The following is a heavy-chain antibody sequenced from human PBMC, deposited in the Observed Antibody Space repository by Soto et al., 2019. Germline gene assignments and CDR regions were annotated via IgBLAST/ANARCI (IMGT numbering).Heavy chain of an antibody. Sequence: QVQLQESGPGQVKPSQTLSLTCTVSGGSINSGDYYWSWIRQPPGKGLEWIGYIYYSGSSYYNPPLRSRVTITIDTTKNRFFLNLSSVTAADTAVYFCARIGLTTALLWGHGALVTVSS. CDR2: IYYSGSS. V-gene: IGHV4-30-4*01. D-gene: IGHD4-17*01. CDR1: GGSINSGDYY. CDR3: ARIGLTTALL. J-gene: IGHJ4*01.